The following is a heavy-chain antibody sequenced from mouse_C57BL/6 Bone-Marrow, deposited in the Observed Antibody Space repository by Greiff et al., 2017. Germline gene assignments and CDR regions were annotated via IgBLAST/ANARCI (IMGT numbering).Heavy chain of an antibody. V-gene: IGHV1-36*01. CDR3: ASSYYYGSSPWCFDV. CDR1: GFTFTDYY. Sequence: VQLQQSGPVLVKPGPSVKISCKASGFTFTDYYMHWVKQSHGKSLEWIGLVYPYNGGTSYNQKFKGKATLTVDTSTSTAYMGLNSLPSEDSAVYYCASSYYYGSSPWCFDVWGTGTTVTVSS. J-gene: IGHJ1*03. CDR2: VYPYNGGT. D-gene: IGHD1-1*01.